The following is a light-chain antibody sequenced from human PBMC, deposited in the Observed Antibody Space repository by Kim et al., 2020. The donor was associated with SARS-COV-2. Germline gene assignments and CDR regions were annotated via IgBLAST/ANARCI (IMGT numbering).Light chain of an antibody. CDR1: QMIDTW. Sequence: ASIGDRVTSTCRASQMIDTWLAWYQQKPGKAPKLLIYLASTLENGVPPRFSGSGSGAEFTLTINSLQPDDFATYYCQHYSRFPYTFGQGTKVDIK. V-gene: IGKV1-5*03. CDR2: LAS. CDR3: QHYSRFPYT. J-gene: IGKJ2*01.